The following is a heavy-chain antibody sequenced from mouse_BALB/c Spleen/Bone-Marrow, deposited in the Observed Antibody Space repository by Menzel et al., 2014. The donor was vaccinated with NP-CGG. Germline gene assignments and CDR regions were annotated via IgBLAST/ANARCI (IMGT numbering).Heavy chain of an antibody. CDR1: GFNIKDTY. J-gene: IGHJ3*01. CDR3: ARGGNYGWFAY. D-gene: IGHD2-1*01. CDR2: IDPANGDI. V-gene: IGHV14-3*02. Sequence: VQLQQSGAELVKPGASVKLSCTASGFNIKDTYMHWVKQRPEQGLEWIGRIDPANGDIIYDPKFQGKATITADTSSNTAYLQLSSLTSEDTAVYYCARGGNYGWFAYWGQETLVTVSA.